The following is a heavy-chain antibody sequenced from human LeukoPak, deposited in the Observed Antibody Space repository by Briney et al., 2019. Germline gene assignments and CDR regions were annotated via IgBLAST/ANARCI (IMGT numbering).Heavy chain of an antibody. D-gene: IGHD2-15*01. J-gene: IGHJ6*03. CDR3: VKGHCSSSSCFPTYYYYMDV. CDR2: VSWNIGSI. V-gene: IGHV3-9*01. CDR1: GFTFAEYS. Sequence: GRSLSLSCAGSGFTFAEYSMHWVRQAPGKCLEWVSGVSWNIGSIAYADSVKGRFTITRDNAKTLLFLQMSSLRAADTALYYCVKGHCSSSSCFPTYYYYMDVWGTGTTVTVSS.